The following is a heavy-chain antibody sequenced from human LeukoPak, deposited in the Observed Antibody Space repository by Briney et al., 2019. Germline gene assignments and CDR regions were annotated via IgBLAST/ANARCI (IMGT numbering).Heavy chain of an antibody. CDR3: ARDRSTVTSWVDY. CDR1: GFTFTTYD. Sequence: GGSLRLSCAASGFTFTTYDMHWVRQATGKGLEWVSAIGTTGDTYYPGSVKGRFTISRDNAKNSLYLQMNSLRAEDTAVYYCARDRSTVTSWVDYWGQGTLVTVSS. V-gene: IGHV3-13*01. J-gene: IGHJ4*02. D-gene: IGHD4-17*01. CDR2: IGTTGDT.